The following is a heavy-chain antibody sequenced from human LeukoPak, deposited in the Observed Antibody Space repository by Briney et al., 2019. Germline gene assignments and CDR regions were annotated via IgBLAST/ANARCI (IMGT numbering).Heavy chain of an antibody. D-gene: IGHD5-24*01. Sequence: GRSLRLSCAASGFTFDDYAMHWVRQAPGKGLEWVSGISWNSGSIGYADSVKGRFTISRDNAKNSLYLQMNSLRAEDTALYYCAKEVRDGYNLDYWGQGTLVTVSS. CDR3: AKEVRDGYNLDY. CDR1: GFTFDDYA. J-gene: IGHJ4*02. CDR2: ISWNSGSI. V-gene: IGHV3-9*01.